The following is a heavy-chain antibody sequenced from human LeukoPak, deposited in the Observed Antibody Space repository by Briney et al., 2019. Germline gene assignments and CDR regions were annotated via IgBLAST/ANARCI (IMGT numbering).Heavy chain of an antibody. V-gene: IGHV4-4*07. Sequence: SETLSLTCTVSGGSISSYYWSWIRQPAGKGLEWIGRIYTSGSTNYNPSLKSRVTMSVDTSKNQFSLKLSSVTAADTAVYYCARGGDSSGYYSWFDPWGQGTLVTVSS. CDR3: ARGGDSSGYYSWFDP. D-gene: IGHD3-22*01. J-gene: IGHJ5*02. CDR1: GGSISSYY. CDR2: IYTSGST.